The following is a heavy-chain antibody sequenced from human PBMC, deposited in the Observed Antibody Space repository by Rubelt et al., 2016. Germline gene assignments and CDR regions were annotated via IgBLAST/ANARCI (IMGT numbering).Heavy chain of an antibody. Sequence: GGGVVQPGRSLRLSCSASGFSFSSSGMHWVRQAPGKGLEWVAVIWSDGSNKYYADSVKGRFTISRDNSKNTLYLQMNSLRAEDTAVYYCARDLGSSPFDYWGQGTLVTVS. V-gene: IGHV3-33*01. CDR3: ARDLGSSPFDY. CDR2: IWSDGSNK. J-gene: IGHJ4*02. CDR1: GFSFSSSG. D-gene: IGHD3-16*01.